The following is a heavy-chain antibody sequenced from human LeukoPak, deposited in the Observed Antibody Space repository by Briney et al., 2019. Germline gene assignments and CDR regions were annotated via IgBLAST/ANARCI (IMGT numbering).Heavy chain of an antibody. CDR1: GFTFSSYS. J-gene: IGHJ6*03. CDR2: ISSSSSYI. Sequence: PGGSLRLSCAASGFTFSSYSMNWVRQAPGKGLEWVSSISSSSSYIYYADSVKGRFTISRDNAKNSLYLQMNSLRAEDTAVYYCARERGFDWYYYYYYMDVWGKGTTVTVSS. CDR3: ARERGFDWYYYYYYMDV. V-gene: IGHV3-21*01. D-gene: IGHD3-9*01.